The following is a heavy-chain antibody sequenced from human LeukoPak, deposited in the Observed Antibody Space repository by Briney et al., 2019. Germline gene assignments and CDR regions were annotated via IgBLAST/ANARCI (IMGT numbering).Heavy chain of an antibody. J-gene: IGHJ6*02. D-gene: IGHD3-3*01. V-gene: IGHV4-31*03. CDR1: GGSISSGGYY. CDR3: AREYDFPDV. CDR2: IYYRGST. Sequence: PSQTLSLTCTVSGGSISSGGYYWSWIRQHPGKGLEWIGYIYYRGSTYYNPSLKRRVTRSVDPSKHQFSLKLSSVTAADTAVYYCAREYDFPDVWGQGTTVTVSS.